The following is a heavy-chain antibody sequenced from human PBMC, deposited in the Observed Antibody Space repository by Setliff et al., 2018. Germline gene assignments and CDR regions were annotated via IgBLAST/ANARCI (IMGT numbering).Heavy chain of an antibody. J-gene: IGHJ6*03. CDR2: INPDSGDT. D-gene: IGHD3-22*01. CDR1: GNRFTDYN. CDR3: VREGVDSRSSTDYRYYMDV. Sequence: ASVKVSCKASGNRFTDYNLHWVRQAPGQGLEWMGWINPDSGDTHSAQKFQDRVTIITDESTSTAYMELSSLRSDDTAVYYCVREGVDSRSSTDYRYYMDVWGKGTTVTVSS. V-gene: IGHV1-2*02.